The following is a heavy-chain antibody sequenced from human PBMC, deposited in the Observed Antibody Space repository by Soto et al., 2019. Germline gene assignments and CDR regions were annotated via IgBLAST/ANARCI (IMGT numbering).Heavy chain of an antibody. Sequence: LSLTCTVSGDSISSGDYYWSWIRQPPGKGLEWIGLIYYSGSTHYNPSLKSRVTISVDRSKNQFSLKLSSVTAADTAVYYCAGGIAARPLGYWGQGTLVTVSS. D-gene: IGHD6-6*01. J-gene: IGHJ4*02. CDR2: IYYSGST. CDR1: GDSISSGDYY. CDR3: AGGIAARPLGY. V-gene: IGHV4-30-4*01.